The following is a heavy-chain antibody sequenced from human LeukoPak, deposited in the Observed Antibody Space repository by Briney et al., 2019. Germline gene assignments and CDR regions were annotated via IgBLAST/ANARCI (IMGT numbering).Heavy chain of an antibody. CDR3: AKTPKYYYGSGSNWFDP. V-gene: IGHV3-23*01. CDR1: GFAFSSYA. CDR2: ISGSGGST. Sequence: GGSLRLPCAASGFAFSSYAMSWVRQAPGKGLEWVSAISGSGGSTYYADSVKGRFTISRDNSKNTLYLQMNSLRAEDTAVYYCAKTPKYYYGSGSNWFDPWGQGTLVTVSS. J-gene: IGHJ5*02. D-gene: IGHD3-10*01.